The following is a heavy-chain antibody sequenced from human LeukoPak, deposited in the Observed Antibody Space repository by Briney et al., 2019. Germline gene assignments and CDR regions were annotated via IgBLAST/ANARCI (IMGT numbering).Heavy chain of an antibody. J-gene: IGHJ4*02. V-gene: IGHV1-69*06. CDR1: GGTFSSYA. CDR2: IIPILGTA. Sequence: ASVKVSCKASGGTFSSYAISWVRQAPGQGLEWMGGIIPILGTANYAQKFQGRVTITADKSTSTAYMELSSLRSEDTAVYYCFCSGGSCPLYWGQGTLVTVSS. CDR3: FCSGGSCPLY. D-gene: IGHD2-15*01.